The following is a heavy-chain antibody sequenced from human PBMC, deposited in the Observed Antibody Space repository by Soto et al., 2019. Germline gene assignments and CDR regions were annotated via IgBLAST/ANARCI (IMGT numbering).Heavy chain of an antibody. Sequence: SVKVSCKASGCTFSSYAISWVRQAPGQGLEWMGGIIPIFGTANYAQKFQGRVTITADESTSTAYMELNSLRSEDTAVYYCATPHYYDILTGYSPAYYYGMDVWGQGTTVTVSS. CDR3: ATPHYYDILTGYSPAYYYGMDV. D-gene: IGHD3-9*01. V-gene: IGHV1-69*13. CDR2: IIPIFGTA. J-gene: IGHJ6*02. CDR1: GCTFSSYA.